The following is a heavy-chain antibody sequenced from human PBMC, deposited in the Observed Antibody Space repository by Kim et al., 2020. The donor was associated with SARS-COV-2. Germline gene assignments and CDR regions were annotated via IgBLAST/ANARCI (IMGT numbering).Heavy chain of an antibody. Sequence: GGSLRLSCAASGFTFSSYAMHWVRQAPGKGLEWVAIISFDGNNKYYADSVKGRFTISRDNSKNTLYLQMNSLRAEDTAVYYCARGAAAGSDYFDYWGQGTLVTVSS. J-gene: IGHJ4*02. CDR1: GFTFSSYA. CDR2: ISFDGNNK. V-gene: IGHV3-30*04. CDR3: ARGAAAGSDYFDY. D-gene: IGHD6-13*01.